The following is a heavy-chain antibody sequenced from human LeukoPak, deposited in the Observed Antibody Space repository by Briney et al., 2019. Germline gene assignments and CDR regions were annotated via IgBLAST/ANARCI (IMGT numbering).Heavy chain of an antibody. CDR2: IYSGGST. J-gene: IGHJ4*02. V-gene: IGHV3-66*01. Sequence: GRSLRLSCAASGFTFSSYAMSWVRQAPGKGLEWVSVIYSGGSTYYADSVKGRFTISRDNSKNTLYLQMNSLRAEDTAVYYCARDIGHLDYWGQGTLVTVSS. CDR3: ARDIGHLDY. CDR1: GFTFSSYA. D-gene: IGHD2-15*01.